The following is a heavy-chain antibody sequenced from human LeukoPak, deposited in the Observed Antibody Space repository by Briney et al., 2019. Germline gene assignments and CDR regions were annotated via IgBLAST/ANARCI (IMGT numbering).Heavy chain of an antibody. CDR2: ISSSSSYI. V-gene: IGHV3-21*01. CDR1: GFTFSSYS. J-gene: IGHJ4*02. CDR3: ARDTGRDGYNRN. Sequence: KSGGSLRLSCAASGFTFSSYSMNWVPQAPGKGLEWVSSISSSSSYIYYADSVKGRFTISRDNAKNSLYLQMNSLRAEDTAVYYCARDTGRDGYNRNWGQGTLVTVSS. D-gene: IGHD5-24*01.